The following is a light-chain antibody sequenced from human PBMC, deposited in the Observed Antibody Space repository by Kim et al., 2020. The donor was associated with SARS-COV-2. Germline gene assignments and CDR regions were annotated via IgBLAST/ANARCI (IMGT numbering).Light chain of an antibody. J-gene: IGKJ2*01. CDR1: QSIDSSF. CDR2: DSS. CDR3: QYFGGSSYT. V-gene: IGKV3-20*01. Sequence: PGDRATLSCRASQSIDSSFLAWYQQKPGQAPTLLIYDSSTTATGIPDRFTGSGSETDFTLTISTLEPEDFALYFCQYFGGSSYTFGQGTKLEI.